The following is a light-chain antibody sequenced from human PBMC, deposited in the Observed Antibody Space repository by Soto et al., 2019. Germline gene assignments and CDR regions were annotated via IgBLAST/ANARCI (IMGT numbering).Light chain of an antibody. CDR2: EVS. J-gene: IGLJ3*02. CDR3: SSYTSSSNWV. CDR1: ISDVGGYNY. Sequence: QSALTQPASVSGSPGQSITISCTGTISDVGGYNYGSCYQQHPGKAPKLMCSEVSNRPSGVSNRFSGSKSGSTASLTISGHQDEYEAEYSCSSYTSSSNWVFGGGTKLTVL. V-gene: IGLV2-14*01.